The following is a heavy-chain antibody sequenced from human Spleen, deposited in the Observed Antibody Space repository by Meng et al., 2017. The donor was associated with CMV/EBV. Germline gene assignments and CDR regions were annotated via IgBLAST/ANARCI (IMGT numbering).Heavy chain of an antibody. CDR1: AGSFSSYT. J-gene: IGHJ4*02. D-gene: IGHD3/OR15-3a*01. Sequence: SVKVSCKASAGSFSSYTFNWVRQAPGQGLEWMGRVVPMDGLTNYAQKFQGRVTMTADTSTSTVYMELSGLRSEDTAVYYCASLHFGPKDSFDSWGQGTLVTVSS. CDR2: VVPMDGLT. V-gene: IGHV1-69*02. CDR3: ASLHFGPKDSFDS.